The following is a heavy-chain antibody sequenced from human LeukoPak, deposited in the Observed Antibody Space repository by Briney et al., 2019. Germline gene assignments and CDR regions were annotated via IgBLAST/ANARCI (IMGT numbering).Heavy chain of an antibody. Sequence: QTGGSLRLSCAASGFTFSDYAMTWVRQPPGKGLEWVSHISSGGISTYYADSVTGRFTISRDSSKNTLYLQMNSLRAEDTAVYYCAKDPERRATRNDFWSGYYTPYYYYGMDVWGQGTTVTVSS. D-gene: IGHD3-3*01. V-gene: IGHV3-23*01. CDR1: GFTFSDYA. CDR3: AKDPERRATRNDFWSGYYTPYYYYGMDV. CDR2: ISSGGIST. J-gene: IGHJ6*02.